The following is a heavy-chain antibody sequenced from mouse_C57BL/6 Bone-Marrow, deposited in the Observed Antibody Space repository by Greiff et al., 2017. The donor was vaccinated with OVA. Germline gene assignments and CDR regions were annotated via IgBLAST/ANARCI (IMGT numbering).Heavy chain of an antibody. J-gene: IGHJ1*03. CDR2: IWSGGST. V-gene: IGHV2-2*01. CDR1: GFSLTSYG. CDR3: ARVYYDYDDGWYFDV. D-gene: IGHD2-4*01. Sequence: QVHVKQSGPGLVQPSQSLSITCTVSGFSLTSYGVHWVRQSPGKGLEWLGVIWSGGSTDYNAAFISRLSISKDNSKSQVFFKMNSLQADDTAIYYCARVYYDYDDGWYFDVWGTGTTVTVSS.